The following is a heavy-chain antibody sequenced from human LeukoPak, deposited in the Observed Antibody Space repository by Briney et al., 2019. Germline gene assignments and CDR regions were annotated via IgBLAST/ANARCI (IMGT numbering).Heavy chain of an antibody. V-gene: IGHV3-15*01. Sequence: GGPLRLSCAASGFTFSNAWMMWLGQAPGKGLEWVGRVKSKNYGGITDHAAPVKGRFIISRHDSKNTLSLQMNSLKTDDTAVYYCTTDGRQQSFHYWGQGTLVTVPS. CDR3: TTDGRQQSFHY. J-gene: IGHJ4*02. CDR1: GFTFSNAW. CDR2: VKSKNYGGIT. D-gene: IGHD6-13*01.